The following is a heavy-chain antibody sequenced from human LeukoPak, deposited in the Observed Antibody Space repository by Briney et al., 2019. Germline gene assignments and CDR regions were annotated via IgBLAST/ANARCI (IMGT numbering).Heavy chain of an antibody. CDR1: GFTFTSYV. CDR2: IDTSGSNT. D-gene: IGHD3-22*01. J-gene: IGHJ4*02. CDR3: AKDVVGSSGYYVF. Sequence: GGSLRLSCAASGFTFTSYVLSWVRQAPGEGLEWVSAIDTSGSNTYYADSVKGRFTISRDNSKNTLYLQMNSLRAEDTAVYYCAKDVVGSSGYYVFWGQGTLVTVSS. V-gene: IGHV3-23*05.